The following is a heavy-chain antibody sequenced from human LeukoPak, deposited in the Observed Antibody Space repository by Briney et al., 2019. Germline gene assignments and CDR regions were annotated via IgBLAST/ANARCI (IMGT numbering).Heavy chain of an antibody. D-gene: IGHD2-2*01. CDR2: ISYDGTIR. V-gene: IGHV3-30*18. CDR1: GLTFSSYD. CDR3: AKGGCSSTTCYLANP. J-gene: IGHJ5*02. Sequence: WRSLRLSCAASGLTFSSYDMHWVRQAPGKGLEWVAVISYDGTIRNYADSVNGRFTISRDNSKNTLYLQMNSLTAEDTALYYCAKGGCSSTTCYLANPWGQGTLVTVSS.